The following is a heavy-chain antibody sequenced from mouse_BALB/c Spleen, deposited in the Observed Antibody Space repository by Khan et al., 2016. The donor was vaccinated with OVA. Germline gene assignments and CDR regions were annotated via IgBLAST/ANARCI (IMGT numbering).Heavy chain of an antibody. CDR3: ARTGYYYFDY. Sequence: EVELVESGGGLVQSGGSRKLSCAASGFTFSGFGMHWVRQAPERGLEWVAYISSGSNTIYYADTVKDRFTISRDNPKNTLFLQKTSLRSEDTAMYFCARTGYYYFDYWGQRTTLSGSS. D-gene: IGHD2-3*01. CDR1: GFTFSGFG. V-gene: IGHV5-17*02. J-gene: IGHJ2*01. CDR2: ISSGSNTI.